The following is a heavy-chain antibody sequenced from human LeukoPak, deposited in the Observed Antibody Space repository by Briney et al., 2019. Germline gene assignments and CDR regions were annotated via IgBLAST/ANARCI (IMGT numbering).Heavy chain of an antibody. CDR1: GIAFDRNA. D-gene: IGHD4-11*01. V-gene: IGHV3-23*01. J-gene: IGHJ4*02. Sequence: GESLRLSCAASGIAFDRNAMSWVRQGPGKGLQWVSTISDNGGATYYADSVKGRFTISRDNSKNTVYLQMNSLRAEDTAVYYCTKVRSGSSNWALRVFDYWGQGALVTVSS. CDR3: TKVRSGSSNWALRVFDY. CDR2: ISDNGGAT.